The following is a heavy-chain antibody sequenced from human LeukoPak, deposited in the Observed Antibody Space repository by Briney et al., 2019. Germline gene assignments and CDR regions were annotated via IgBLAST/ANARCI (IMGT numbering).Heavy chain of an antibody. D-gene: IGHD3-10*01. CDR3: ARDPADYYGSGSQLYYFDY. J-gene: IGHJ4*02. V-gene: IGHV4-4*02. CDR1: GGSISSSNW. Sequence: PSETLSLTCAVSGGSISSSNWWSWVRQPPGKGLEWSGEIYHSGSTNYNPSLKSRVTISVDKSKNQFSLKLSSVTAADTAVYYCARDPADYYGSGSQLYYFDYWGQGTLVTVSS. CDR2: IYHSGST.